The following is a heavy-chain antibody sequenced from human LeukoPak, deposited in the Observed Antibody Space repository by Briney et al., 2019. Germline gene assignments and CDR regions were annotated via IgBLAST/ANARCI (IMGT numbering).Heavy chain of an antibody. CDR3: ATHPPGS. V-gene: IGHV4-59*01. CDR1: GGSISSYY. CDR2: IYYSGST. Sequence: RPSETLSLTCSISGGSISSYYWSWIRQPPGKGLEWIGYIYYSGSTNYNPSLKSRVTISVDTSKNQFSLKLSSVTAADTAVYYCATHPPGSWGQGTLVTVSS. J-gene: IGHJ5*02.